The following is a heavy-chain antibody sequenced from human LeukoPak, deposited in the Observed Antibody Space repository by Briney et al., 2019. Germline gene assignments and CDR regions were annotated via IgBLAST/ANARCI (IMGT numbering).Heavy chain of an antibody. D-gene: IGHD6-13*01. CDR3: ARDRGLGSSSWGNYYYYMDV. V-gene: IGHV4-4*07. J-gene: IGHJ6*03. CDR2: IYTSGST. CDR1: GGSISSYY. Sequence: PSETLSLTCTVSGGSISSYYWSWIRQPAGKGLEWIGRIYTSGSTNYNPSLKSRVTMSVDTSKNQFSLKLSSVTAADTAAYYCARDRGLGSSSWGNYYYYMDVWGKGTTVTVSS.